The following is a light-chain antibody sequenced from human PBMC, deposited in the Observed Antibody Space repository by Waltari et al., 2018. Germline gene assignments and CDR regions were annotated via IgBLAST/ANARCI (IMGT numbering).Light chain of an antibody. CDR3: QQYYSTPT. CDR1: QSVLYSSNNKNY. CDR2: WAS. Sequence: DIVMTQSPDSLAVSLGERDTINCKSSQSVLYSSNNKNYLAWYQQKPGQPPKLLIYWASTRESGVPDRFSGSGSETDFTLTVSSLQAEDVAVYYCQQYYSTPTFGQGTKLEIK. V-gene: IGKV4-1*01. J-gene: IGKJ2*01.